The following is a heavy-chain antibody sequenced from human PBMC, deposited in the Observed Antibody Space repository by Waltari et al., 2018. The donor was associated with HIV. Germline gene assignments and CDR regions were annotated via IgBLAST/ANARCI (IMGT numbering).Heavy chain of an antibody. V-gene: IGHV3-30*18. J-gene: IGHJ4*02. CDR3: AKDDEGGFDY. Sequence: QVQLVESGGGVVQPGRSLRLSCAASGFTFSSYGMPWVRQAPGKGLEWVAVISYDGSNKYYADSVKGRFTISRDNSKNTLYLQMNSLRAEDTAVYYCAKDDEGGFDYWGQGTLVTVSS. CDR1: GFTFSSYG. CDR2: ISYDGSNK. D-gene: IGHD1-26*01.